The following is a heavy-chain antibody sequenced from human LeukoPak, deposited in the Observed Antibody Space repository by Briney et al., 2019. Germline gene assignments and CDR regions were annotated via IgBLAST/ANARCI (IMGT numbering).Heavy chain of an antibody. D-gene: IGHD3-3*01. CDR3: AREERITIFGVATPSGY. Sequence: ASVKVSCKASGYTFTGYYMHWVRQAPGQGLEWMGWINPNSGGTNYAQEFQGRVTMTRDTSISTAYMELSRLRSDDTAVYYCAREERITIFGVATPSGYWGQGTLVTVSS. CDR2: INPNSGGT. V-gene: IGHV1-2*02. CDR1: GYTFTGYY. J-gene: IGHJ4*02.